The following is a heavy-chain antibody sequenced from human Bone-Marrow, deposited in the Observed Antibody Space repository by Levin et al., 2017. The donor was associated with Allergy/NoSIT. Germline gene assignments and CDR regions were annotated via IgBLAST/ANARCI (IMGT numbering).Heavy chain of an antibody. CDR3: ARHGLYTSSETVFDS. Sequence: GGSLRLSCKSSGDSFNNYWIGWVRQRPGKGLEWMGVIYPGDSDTRVTPPFQGHVTISVDKSITTAYLQWSSLKASDTAIYYCARHGLYTSSETVFDSWGQGTPVTVSA. V-gene: IGHV5-51*01. D-gene: IGHD3-16*01. J-gene: IGHJ4*02. CDR1: GDSFNNYW. CDR2: IYPGDSDT.